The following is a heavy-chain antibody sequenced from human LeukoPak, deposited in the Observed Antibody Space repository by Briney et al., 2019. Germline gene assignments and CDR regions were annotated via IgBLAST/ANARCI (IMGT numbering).Heavy chain of an antibody. CDR1: GFTFSSYA. Sequence: GGSLRLSCAASGFTFSSYAMSWVRQAPGKGLEWVSAISGSGGSTYYADSVKGRFTISRDNSKNTLYLQMNSLRAEDTAVYYCAKVIPGYYDSSGYYYDYWGQGTLVTVSS. CDR2: ISGSGGST. CDR3: AKVIPGYYDSSGYYYDY. J-gene: IGHJ4*02. V-gene: IGHV3-23*01. D-gene: IGHD3-22*01.